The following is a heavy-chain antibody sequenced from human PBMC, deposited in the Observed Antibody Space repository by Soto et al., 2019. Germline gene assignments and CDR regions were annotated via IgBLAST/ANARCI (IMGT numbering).Heavy chain of an antibody. CDR3: ARGLTMVRGVARNWFDP. CDR2: INHSGST. Sequence: PSETLSLTCAVYGGSFSGYYWSWIRQPPGKGLEWIGEINHSGSTNYNPSLKSRVTISVDTSKNQFSLKLSSVTAADTAVYYCARGLTMVRGVARNWFDPWGQGTLVTVSS. J-gene: IGHJ5*02. V-gene: IGHV4-34*01. CDR1: GGSFSGYY. D-gene: IGHD3-10*01.